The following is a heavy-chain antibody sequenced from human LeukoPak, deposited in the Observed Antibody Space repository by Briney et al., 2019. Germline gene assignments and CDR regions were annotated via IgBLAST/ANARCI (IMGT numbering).Heavy chain of an antibody. D-gene: IGHD2-2*01. CDR2: STHSGST. V-gene: IGHV4-34*01. CDR1: GESFSDHY. CDR3: ARGRTGAAALDF. J-gene: IGHJ4*02. Sequence: SETLSLTCAVYGESFSDHYWTWIRQPPGKGLEWIGESTHSGSTNYNPSLKSQVTISVDTSKSQFSLKLTSMTAADTAVYYCARGRTGAAALDFWGPGTLVTVSS.